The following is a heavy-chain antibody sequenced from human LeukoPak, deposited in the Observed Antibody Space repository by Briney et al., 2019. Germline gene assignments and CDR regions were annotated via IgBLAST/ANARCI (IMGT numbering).Heavy chain of an antibody. J-gene: IGHJ6*02. CDR2: IYHSGST. D-gene: IGHD1-26*01. V-gene: IGHV4-59*12. CDR1: GGFNTHYY. CDR3: AREKRYQVGATRVLSYYSMDV. Sequence: SETLSLTCSVSGGFNTHYYWTWIRQPPGKELEWIGYIYHSGSTKYNPSLKSRVTISVDTSKNQFSLKLSSVTAADTAVYYCAREKRYQVGATRVLSYYSMDVWGQGTTVTVSS.